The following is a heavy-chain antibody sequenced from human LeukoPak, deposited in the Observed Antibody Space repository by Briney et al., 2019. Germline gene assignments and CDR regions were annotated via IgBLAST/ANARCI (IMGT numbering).Heavy chain of an antibody. Sequence: SETLSLTCTVSGGSISSGDYYWSWIRQPPGKGLEWIGYIYYSGSTYYNPSLKSRVTISVDTSKNQFSLKLSSVTAADTAVYYCARVYGGYEVFDYWGQGTLVTVSS. CDR3: ARVYGGYEVFDY. J-gene: IGHJ4*02. CDR2: IYYSGST. CDR1: GGSISSGDYY. D-gene: IGHD5-12*01. V-gene: IGHV4-30-4*01.